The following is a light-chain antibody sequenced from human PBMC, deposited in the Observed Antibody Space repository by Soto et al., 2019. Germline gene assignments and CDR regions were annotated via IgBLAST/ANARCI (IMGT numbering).Light chain of an antibody. J-gene: IGKJ2*01. CDR3: QQQGT. CDR1: RSLSSSY. CDR2: AAS. Sequence: EIVLTQSPGTLSLSPGERATLSCRASRSLSSSYVVWYQQKPGQAPRLLIYAASRRATGIPDRSSGSGSATEYTLTISRLEPEDFAVYYCQQQGTFGQGTKVDIK. V-gene: IGKV3-20*01.